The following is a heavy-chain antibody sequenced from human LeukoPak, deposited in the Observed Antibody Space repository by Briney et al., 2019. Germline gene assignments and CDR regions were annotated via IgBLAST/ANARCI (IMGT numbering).Heavy chain of an antibody. CDR2: INPNSGGT. J-gene: IGHJ4*02. Sequence: ASVKVSCKASGYTFTGYCMHWVRQAPGQGLEWMGWINPNSGGTNYAQKFQGRVTMTRDTSISTAYMELSRLRSDDTAVYYCARDSSSSDGYDYWGQGTLVTVSS. CDR1: GYTFTGYC. V-gene: IGHV1-2*02. CDR3: ARDSSSSDGYDY. D-gene: IGHD6-6*01.